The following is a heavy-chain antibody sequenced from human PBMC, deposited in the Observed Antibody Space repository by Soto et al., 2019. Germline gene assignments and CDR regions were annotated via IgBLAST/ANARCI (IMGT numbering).Heavy chain of an antibody. CDR2: INPVNGNT. Sequence: QVQLVQSGAEVKKPGASVMLSCKASGYTFTTYTMNWVRQAPRQRLEWMGWINPVNGNTKSSQKFQDRVIITRDTSASTAYMELRSLRSEDTAVYYCARGIATGQLDPWGQGTLVIVSS. CDR1: GYTFTTYT. D-gene: IGHD6-13*01. V-gene: IGHV1-3*01. CDR3: ARGIATGQLDP. J-gene: IGHJ5*02.